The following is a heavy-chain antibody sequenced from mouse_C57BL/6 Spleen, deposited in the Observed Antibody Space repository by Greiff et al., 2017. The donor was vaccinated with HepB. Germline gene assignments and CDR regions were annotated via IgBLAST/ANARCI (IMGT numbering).Heavy chain of an antibody. CDR1: GFSFNTYA. Sequence: EVKVEESGGGLVQPKGSLKLSCAASGFSFNTYAMNWVRQAPGKGLEWVARIRSKSNNYATYYADSVKDRFTISRDDSESMLYLQMNNLKTEDTAMYYCVREGSNYLYFDYWGQGTTLTVSS. V-gene: IGHV10-1*01. D-gene: IGHD2-5*01. CDR3: VREGSNYLYFDY. CDR2: IRSKSNNYAT. J-gene: IGHJ2*01.